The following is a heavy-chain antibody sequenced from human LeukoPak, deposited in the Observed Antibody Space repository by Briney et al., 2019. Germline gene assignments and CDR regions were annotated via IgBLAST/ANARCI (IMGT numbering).Heavy chain of an antibody. J-gene: IGHJ4*02. CDR2: IDWDDDK. V-gene: IGHV2-70*11. CDR3: ARMAVGATDFDY. Sequence: SGPTLVNPTQTLTLTCTFSGFSLSTSGMCVSWIRQPPGKALECLARIDWDDDKYYSTSLKTRLAISKDTSKNQVVLTMTNMDPVDTATYYCARMAVGATDFDYWGQGTLVTVSS. D-gene: IGHD1-26*01. CDR1: GFSLSTSGMC.